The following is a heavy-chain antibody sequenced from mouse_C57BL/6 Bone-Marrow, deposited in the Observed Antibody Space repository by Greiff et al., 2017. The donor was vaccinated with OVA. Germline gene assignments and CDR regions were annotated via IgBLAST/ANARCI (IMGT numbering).Heavy chain of an antibody. Sequence: EVQWVESGGGLVKPGGSLKLSCAASGFTFSSYAMSWVRQTPEKRLEWVATISDGGSYTYYPDNVKGRFTISRDNAKNNLYLQMSHLKSEDTAMYYCARERRSNSRYYYDYWGQGTTLTVSS. V-gene: IGHV5-4*01. CDR3: ARERRSNSRYYYDY. D-gene: IGHD2-5*01. CDR1: GFTFSSYA. CDR2: ISDGGSYT. J-gene: IGHJ2*01.